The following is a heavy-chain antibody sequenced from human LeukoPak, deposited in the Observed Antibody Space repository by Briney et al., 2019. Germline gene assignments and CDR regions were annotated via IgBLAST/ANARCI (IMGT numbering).Heavy chain of an antibody. CDR2: ISSSSSYI. D-gene: IGHD4-17*01. CDR3: TVTTSYYYYYMDV. J-gene: IGHJ6*03. CDR1: GFTFSSYS. V-gene: IGHV3-21*01. Sequence: GGSLRLSCAASGFTFSSYSMNWVRQAPGKGLEWVPSISSSSSYIYYADSVKGRFTISRDNAKNSLYLQMNSLRAEDTAVYYCTVTTSYYYYYMDVWGKGTTVTVSS.